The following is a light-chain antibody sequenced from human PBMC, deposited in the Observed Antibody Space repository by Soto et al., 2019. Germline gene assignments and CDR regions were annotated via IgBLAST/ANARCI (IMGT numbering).Light chain of an antibody. V-gene: IGKV1-5*01. Sequence: DIQMTQSPSTLSASVGDSVTITCRASQNVSTSLAWYQHKPGEAPKLLMFDVSNLESGVPSRFSGSGSGAEFTLTISSLQPDDFATYYCQQYNTYSRTFGQGTKVDNK. CDR1: QNVSTS. J-gene: IGKJ1*01. CDR3: QQYNTYSRT. CDR2: DVS.